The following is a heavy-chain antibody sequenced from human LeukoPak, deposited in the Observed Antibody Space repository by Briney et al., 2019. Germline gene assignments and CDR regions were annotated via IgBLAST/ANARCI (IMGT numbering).Heavy chain of an antibody. J-gene: IGHJ5*02. D-gene: IGHD3-22*01. Sequence: SGPTLVKPTQTLTLTCTLSGFSVSTSGVGVGWIRQPPGKALAWLALLYWNDDKRYSPSLKSGLTITQDTSKNQVVLTMTNMDPVDIATYYCAHRVYYYDSSGYYYEWFDPWGQGTLVTVSS. CDR2: LYWNDDK. CDR3: AHRVYYYDSSGYYYEWFDP. CDR1: GFSVSTSGVG. V-gene: IGHV2-5*01.